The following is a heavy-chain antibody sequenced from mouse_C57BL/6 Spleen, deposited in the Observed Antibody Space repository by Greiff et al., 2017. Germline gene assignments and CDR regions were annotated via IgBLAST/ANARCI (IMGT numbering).Heavy chain of an antibody. V-gene: IGHV1-26*01. J-gene: IGHJ2*01. Sequence: VQLQQSGPELVKPGASVKISCKASGYTFTDYYMNWVKQSHGKSLEWIGDINPNNGGTSYNQKFKGKATLTVDKSSSTAYMELRSLTSEDSAVYYCAREASFTTVVDYWGQGTTLTVSS. CDR1: GYTFTDYY. CDR2: INPNNGGT. CDR3: AREASFTTVVDY. D-gene: IGHD1-1*01.